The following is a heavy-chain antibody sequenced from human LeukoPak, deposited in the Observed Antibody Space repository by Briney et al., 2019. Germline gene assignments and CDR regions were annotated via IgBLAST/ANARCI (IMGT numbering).Heavy chain of an antibody. CDR2: VNHAGST. Sequence: PSETVSLTRAVCVGSFSGYSWNWIRQPPGKGLEWIGEVNHAGSTNYNPSLKSRVTISIDTSRNQFSLKLSSVTAADTAVYYCARRDFYGSGRSFDSWGQGTLVTVSS. J-gene: IGHJ4*02. D-gene: IGHD3-10*01. CDR3: ARRDFYGSGRSFDS. V-gene: IGHV4-34*01. CDR1: VGSFSGYS.